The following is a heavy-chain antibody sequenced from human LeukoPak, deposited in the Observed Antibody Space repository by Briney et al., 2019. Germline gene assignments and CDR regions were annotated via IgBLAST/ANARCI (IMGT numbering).Heavy chain of an antibody. D-gene: IGHD3-10*01. V-gene: IGHV4-34*01. CDR3: AGGQVRRF. CDR1: GGSYSGYY. Sequence: SETLSLTCAVYGGSYSGYYWSWIRQLPGKGLEWIGEINHSGSTNYNPSLTSRVTISVDTSKNQFSLKLSSVTAADTAVYYCAGGQVRRFWGQGPLVTASS. CDR2: INHSGST. J-gene: IGHJ4*02.